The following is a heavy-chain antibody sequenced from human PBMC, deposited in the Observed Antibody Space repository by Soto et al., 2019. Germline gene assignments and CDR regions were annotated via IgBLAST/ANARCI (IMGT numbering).Heavy chain of an antibody. CDR2: IDPSDSYT. V-gene: IGHV5-10-1*01. D-gene: IGHD2-2*01. CDR1: GYSFTSYW. J-gene: IGHJ3*02. CDR3: ARRVYCSSTSCYDDAFAI. Sequence: GESLKISCKGSGYSFTSYWISWVRQMPGKGLEWMGRIDPSDSYTNYSPSFQGHVTISADKSISTAYLQWSSLKASDTAMYYCARRVYCSSTSCYDDAFAIWGQGTMVTVSS.